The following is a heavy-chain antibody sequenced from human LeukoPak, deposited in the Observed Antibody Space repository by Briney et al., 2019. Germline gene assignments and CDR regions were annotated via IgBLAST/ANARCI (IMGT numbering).Heavy chain of an antibody. Sequence: PGGSLRLSCAASGFTFSSYAMNWVRQAPGKGLEWVSAISGSGGNTYYADSVKGRFTISRDNSKSTLYLQMNSLRVEDTAVYYCARVRLVILPAAIAGFNYWGQGTLVTVSS. CDR2: ISGSGGNT. D-gene: IGHD2-2*02. J-gene: IGHJ4*02. V-gene: IGHV3-23*01. CDR3: ARVRLVILPAAIAGFNY. CDR1: GFTFSSYA.